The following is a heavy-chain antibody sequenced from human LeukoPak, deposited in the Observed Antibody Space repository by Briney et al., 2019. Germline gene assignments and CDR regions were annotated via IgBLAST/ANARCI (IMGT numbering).Heavy chain of an antibody. J-gene: IGHJ4*02. CDR1: GFTFDDYG. V-gene: IGHV3-23*01. Sequence: GGSLRLSCAASGFTFDDYGMSWVRQAPGKGLEWVSAISGSGGSTYYADSVKGRFTISRDNSKNTLYLQMNSLRAEDTAVYYCAKDTYYYGSGSSFDYWGQGTLVTVSS. D-gene: IGHD3-10*01. CDR3: AKDTYYYGSGSSFDY. CDR2: ISGSGGST.